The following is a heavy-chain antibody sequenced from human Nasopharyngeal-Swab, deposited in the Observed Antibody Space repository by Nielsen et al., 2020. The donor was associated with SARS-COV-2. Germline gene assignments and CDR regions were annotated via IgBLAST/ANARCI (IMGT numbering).Heavy chain of an antibody. CDR3: AKGDGLGATTASFDY. CDR2: ISSSGSTI. V-gene: IGHV3-11*01. CDR1: GFTFSDYY. J-gene: IGHJ4*02. D-gene: IGHD5-24*01. Sequence: GGSLRLSCAASGFTFSDYYMSWIRQAPGKGLEWVSYISSSGSTIYYADSVKGRFTISRDNAKNSLYLQMNSLRAEDTALYYCAKGDGLGATTASFDYWGQGTLVTVSS.